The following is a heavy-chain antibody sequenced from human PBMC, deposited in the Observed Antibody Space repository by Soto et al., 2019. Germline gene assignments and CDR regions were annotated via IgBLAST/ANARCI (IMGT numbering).Heavy chain of an antibody. CDR1: GFTFSSYS. Sequence: GGSLRFSCAASGFTFSSYSMNWVRQAPGKGLEWVSSISSSSSYIYYADSVKGRFTISRDNAKNSLYLQMNSLRAEDTAVYYCARDEEQWLVRGNAFDIWGQGTMVTVSS. CDR3: ARDEEQWLVRGNAFDI. D-gene: IGHD6-19*01. CDR2: ISSSSSYI. J-gene: IGHJ3*02. V-gene: IGHV3-21*01.